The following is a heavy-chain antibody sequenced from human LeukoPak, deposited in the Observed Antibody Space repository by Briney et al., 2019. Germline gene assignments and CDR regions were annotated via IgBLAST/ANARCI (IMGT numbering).Heavy chain of an antibody. J-gene: IGHJ4*02. Sequence: GGSLRLSCAASGFTFSSSAMSWVRQAPGKGLYWVSAISGSGTGTYYADSVKGRFTISRDNSKNTLYLQMNSLRAEDTAVYYCAKGLSENDYWGQGTLVTVSS. CDR2: ISGSGTGT. CDR3: AKGLSENDY. D-gene: IGHD4/OR15-4a*01. CDR1: GFTFSSSA. V-gene: IGHV3-23*01.